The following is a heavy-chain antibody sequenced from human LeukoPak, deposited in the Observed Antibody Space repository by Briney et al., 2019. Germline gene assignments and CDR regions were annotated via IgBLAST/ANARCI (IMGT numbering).Heavy chain of an antibody. J-gene: IGHJ4*02. D-gene: IGHD6-19*01. CDR2: FSYDGTKK. V-gene: IGHV3-30*04. Sequence: PGGSLRLSCVASGFTFSTYTMHWVRQVPGQGLEWVAVFSYDGTKKHFADSVKGRFTISRDNSKNTLYLQMNSLITEDTAVYYCAREYSTGWYFLDYWGQGTLLTVSS. CDR3: AREYSTGWYFLDY. CDR1: GFTFSTYT.